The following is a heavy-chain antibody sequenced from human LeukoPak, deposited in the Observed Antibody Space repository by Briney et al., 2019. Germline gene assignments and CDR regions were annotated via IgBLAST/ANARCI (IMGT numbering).Heavy chain of an antibody. J-gene: IGHJ4*02. D-gene: IGHD3-10*01. Sequence: PSETLSLTCTVSGGSISSSDYYWSWIRQPPGKGLEWIGYIYYSGSTYYNPFLKSRVTISIDTSENQFSLKLTSVTAADTAVYYCARRSDYYGSGSYSFLFDYWGRGTLVTVSS. CDR2: IYYSGST. CDR3: ARRSDYYGSGSYSFLFDY. V-gene: IGHV4-30-4*01. CDR1: GGSISSSDYY.